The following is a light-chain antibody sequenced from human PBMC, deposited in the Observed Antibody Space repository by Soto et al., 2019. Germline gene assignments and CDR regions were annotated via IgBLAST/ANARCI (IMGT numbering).Light chain of an antibody. V-gene: IGLV1-44*01. CDR3: AAWDGSLNGWV. J-gene: IGLJ2*01. CDR2: SND. CDR1: SSNIGSNT. Sequence: QSVLTQAPSASGTPGQRVTISCSGSSSNIGSNTVSWYQQVPGTAPKLLIYSNDQRPTGVPDRFSGSKSGTSASLAIGGLKSGDEADYYCAAWDGSLNGWVFGGGTKLTVL.